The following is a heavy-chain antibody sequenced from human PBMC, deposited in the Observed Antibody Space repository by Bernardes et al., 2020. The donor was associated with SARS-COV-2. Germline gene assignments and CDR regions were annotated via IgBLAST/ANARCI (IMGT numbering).Heavy chain of an antibody. CDR3: AREADPYRLETIQESQLVTWFDT. CDR1: GYTFTSYG. Sequence: ASVKVSCKASGYTFTSYGISWVRQAPGQGLEWIGWISPYNGDTNYAEKLQGRVTMTTATSTSTVYMELRSLRYDDTAVYYCAREADPYRLETIQESQLVTWFDTWCQGTLVTVST. J-gene: IGHJ5*02. V-gene: IGHV1-18*04. D-gene: IGHD6-13*01. CDR2: ISPYNGDT.